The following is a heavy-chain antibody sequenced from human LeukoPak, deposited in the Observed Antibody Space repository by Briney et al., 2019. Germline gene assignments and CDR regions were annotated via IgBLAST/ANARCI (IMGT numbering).Heavy chain of an antibody. J-gene: IGHJ4*02. Sequence: GGSLRLSCAASGFTFSTYNMKWVRQAPGKGLECVSYISYSSSPIYYADSVKGRFTISRDNSKNTLYLQMNSLRAEDTAVYYCARDKYYDILTGPFDYWGQGTLVTVSS. D-gene: IGHD3-9*01. V-gene: IGHV3-48*01. CDR2: ISYSSSPI. CDR1: GFTFSTYN. CDR3: ARDKYYDILTGPFDY.